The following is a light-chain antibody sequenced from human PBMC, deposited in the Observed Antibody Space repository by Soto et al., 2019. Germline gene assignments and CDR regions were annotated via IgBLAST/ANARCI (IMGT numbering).Light chain of an antibody. CDR2: KAS. J-gene: IGKJ1*01. V-gene: IGKV1-5*03. Sequence: DIQMTQSPSTLSGSVGDRVTITCRASQTIGSWLAWYQQKPGKAPKLLIYKASTLKSGVPSRFSGSGSGTEFTLTISSLRPDDFATYYCQHYNSYSEAFGQGTKVDI. CDR1: QTIGSW. CDR3: QHYNSYSEA.